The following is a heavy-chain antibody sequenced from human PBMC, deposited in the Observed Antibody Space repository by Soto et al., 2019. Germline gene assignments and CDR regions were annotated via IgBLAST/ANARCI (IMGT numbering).Heavy chain of an antibody. CDR1: GFTFSSYA. CDR2: ISVSGGST. Sequence: HPGGSLRLSCAASGFTFSSYAMSWVRQAPGKGLEWVSAISVSGGSTYYADSVKGRFTISRDNSKNTLYLQMNSLRAEDTAVYYCAKGGLYPTPSGYYGMDVWGQGTTVTVSS. CDR3: AKGGLYPTPSGYYGMDV. D-gene: IGHD3-10*01. V-gene: IGHV3-23*01. J-gene: IGHJ6*02.